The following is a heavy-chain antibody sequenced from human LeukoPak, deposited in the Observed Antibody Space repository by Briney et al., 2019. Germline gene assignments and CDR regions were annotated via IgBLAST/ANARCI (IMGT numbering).Heavy chain of an antibody. CDR3: ASGTYYGSGSWGY. Sequence: GGSLRLSCAASGFTFSSYWMHWVRQAPGKGLVWVSRINSDGSSTIYADSVKGRFTISRDNAKNMLYLQMNSLRDEDTAVYYCASGTYYGSGSWGYWGQGTLVTVSS. D-gene: IGHD3-10*01. J-gene: IGHJ4*02. CDR2: INSDGSST. V-gene: IGHV3-74*01. CDR1: GFTFSSYW.